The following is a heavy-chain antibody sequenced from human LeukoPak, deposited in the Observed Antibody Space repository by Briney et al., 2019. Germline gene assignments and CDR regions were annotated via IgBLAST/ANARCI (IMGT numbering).Heavy chain of an antibody. Sequence: PSETLSLTCAVYGGSFSGYYWSWIRQPPGKGLEWIGEINHSGSTNYNPSLKSRVTISVDTSKNQFSLKLSSVTAADTAVYYCARRPYSSGDDYWGQGTLVTASS. J-gene: IGHJ4*02. CDR1: GGSFSGYY. CDR3: ARRPYSSGDDY. V-gene: IGHV4-34*01. D-gene: IGHD6-19*01. CDR2: INHSGST.